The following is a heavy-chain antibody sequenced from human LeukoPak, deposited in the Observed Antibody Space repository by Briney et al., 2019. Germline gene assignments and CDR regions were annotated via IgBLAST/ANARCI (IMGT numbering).Heavy chain of an antibody. D-gene: IGHD3-3*01. CDR1: GFTFNNYA. V-gene: IGHV3-23*01. CDR3: AKDSPSLYDFWSGPVDY. CDR2: ISGADDGT. Sequence: PGGSLRLSCAASGFTFNNYAMSWVRQAPGKRLEWVSAISGADDGTYHADSVKGRFTISRDNSKNTLYLQMNSLRAEDTAVYYCAKDSPSLYDFWSGPVDYWGQGTLVTVSS. J-gene: IGHJ4*02.